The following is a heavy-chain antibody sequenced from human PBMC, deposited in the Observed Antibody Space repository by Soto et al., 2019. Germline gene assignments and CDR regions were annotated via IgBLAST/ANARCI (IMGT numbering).Heavy chain of an antibody. J-gene: IGHJ4*02. CDR1: GGTFSSYT. Sequence: ASVKGSCKAYGGTFSSYTISWVRQAPGQGLEKMGRIIPILDIANYAQTFQGRVTITADKSTSTAYMELSSLRSEDTAVYYSAMEGTKVTQIDYRGKGTLVKVSS. CDR2: IIPILDIA. V-gene: IGHV1-69*02. D-gene: IGHD4-17*01. CDR3: AMEGTKVTQIDY.